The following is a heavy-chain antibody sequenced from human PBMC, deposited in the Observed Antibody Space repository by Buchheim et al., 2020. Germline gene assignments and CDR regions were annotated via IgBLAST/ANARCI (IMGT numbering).Heavy chain of an antibody. D-gene: IGHD2-2*01. CDR2: ISGSGGST. Sequence: EVQLLESGGGLVQPGGSLRLSCAASGFIFSSYAMSWVRQAPGKGLEWVSNISGSGGSTSTAESVKGRLSISRENSKSTLYLQMNSLRADDTAVYYCAKDRYCSSTSCYQALDYWGQGTL. J-gene: IGHJ4*02. CDR3: AKDRYCSSTSCYQALDY. CDR1: GFIFSSYA. V-gene: IGHV3-23*01.